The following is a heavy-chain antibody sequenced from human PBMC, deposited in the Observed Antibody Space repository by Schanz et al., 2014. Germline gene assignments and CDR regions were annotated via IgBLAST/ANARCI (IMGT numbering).Heavy chain of an antibody. CDR3: AKADYDILTDSYSRLDP. Sequence: QVQLVESGGGLVKPGGSLRLSCAASGFTFRDYYMSWIRQAPGKGLEWVSDISSGSSYANYADSVKGRFTISRDNAKNSLYLQMNSLRAEDTAVYYCAKADYDILTDSYSRLDPWGQGTLVTVSS. D-gene: IGHD3-9*01. J-gene: IGHJ5*02. CDR1: GFTFRDYY. V-gene: IGHV3-11*05. CDR2: ISSGSSYA.